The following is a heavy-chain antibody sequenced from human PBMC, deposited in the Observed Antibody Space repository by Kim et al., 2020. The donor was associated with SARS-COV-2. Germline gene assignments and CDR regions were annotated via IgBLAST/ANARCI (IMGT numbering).Heavy chain of an antibody. J-gene: IGHJ4*02. CDR1: GFTFSSYS. CDR3: ARDKWGGASDKRGNSDY. Sequence: GGSLILSCAASGFTFSSYSMNWVRQAPGKGLEWVSYISSSSNFIFYADSVKGRFTISRDNAKNSLYLQMNSLRDEDTAVYYCARDKWGGASDKRGNSDYWGQGTLVTVSS. D-gene: IGHD7-27*01. CDR2: ISSSSNFI. V-gene: IGHV3-48*02.